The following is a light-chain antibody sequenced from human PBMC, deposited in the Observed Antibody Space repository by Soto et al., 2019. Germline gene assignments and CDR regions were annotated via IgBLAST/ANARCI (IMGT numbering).Light chain of an antibody. V-gene: IGLV2-11*01. CDR3: CSYAGSCPYYV. CDR1: SSDVGGYNY. CDR2: DVT. Sequence: QSVLTQPRSVSGSPGHSVTISCTGTSSDVGGYNYVSWYQQHPGKAPKLMIYDVTKRPSGVPDRFSGSKSGNTASLTISGLQAEDEADYYCCSYAGSCPYYVFGTGTKVTVL. J-gene: IGLJ1*01.